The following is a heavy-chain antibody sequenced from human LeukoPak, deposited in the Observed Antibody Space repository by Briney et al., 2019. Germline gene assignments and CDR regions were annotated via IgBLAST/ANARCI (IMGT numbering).Heavy chain of an antibody. CDR1: GGSISSYY. J-gene: IGHJ3*02. Sequence: PSETLSLTCTVSGGSISSYYWSWIRQPPGKGLEWIGYIYYSGSTNYNPSLKSRVTISVDTSKNQFSLKLSSVTAADTAVYYCARDGSGSFLNDAFDIWGQGTMVTVSS. CDR2: IYYSGST. CDR3: ARDGSGSFLNDAFDI. V-gene: IGHV4-59*01. D-gene: IGHD3-10*01.